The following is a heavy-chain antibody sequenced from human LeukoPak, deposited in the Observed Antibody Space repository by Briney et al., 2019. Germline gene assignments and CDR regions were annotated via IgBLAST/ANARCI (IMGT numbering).Heavy chain of an antibody. V-gene: IGHV3-48*01. Sequence: GGSLRLSCAASGFTFSSYSMNWVRQAPGKGLEWVSYISSSSSTIYYADSVKSRFTISRDNAKNSLYLQMNSLRAEDTAVYYCARTYGAYDSSGPEYFQHWGQGTLVTVSS. CDR2: ISSSSSTI. CDR1: GFTFSSYS. J-gene: IGHJ1*01. CDR3: ARTYGAYDSSGPEYFQH. D-gene: IGHD3-22*01.